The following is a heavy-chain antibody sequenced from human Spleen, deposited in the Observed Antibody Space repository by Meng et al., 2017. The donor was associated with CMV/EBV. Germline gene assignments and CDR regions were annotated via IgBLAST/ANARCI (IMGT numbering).Heavy chain of an antibody. CDR2: IYYSGST. CDR1: GGSISSSSYY. Sequence: QELGPGRVKRSETLSLTCTVSGGSISSSSYYWGWIRQPPGKGLEWIGSIYYSGSTYYNPSLKSRVTISVDTSKNQFSLKLSSVTAADTAVYYCAKGLRPYGPFDYWGQGTLVTVSS. V-gene: IGHV4-39*07. J-gene: IGHJ4*02. CDR3: AKGLRPYGPFDY. D-gene: IGHD4-17*01.